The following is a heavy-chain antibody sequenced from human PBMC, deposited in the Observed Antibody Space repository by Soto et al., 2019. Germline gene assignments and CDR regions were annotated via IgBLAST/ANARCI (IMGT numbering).Heavy chain of an antibody. CDR3: AKRGGSYPGPYYYYGMDV. J-gene: IGHJ6*02. D-gene: IGHD1-26*01. V-gene: IGHV3-23*01. CDR2: ISGSGGST. Sequence: GGSLRLSCAASGFTFSSYAMSWVRQAPGKGLEWVSAISGSGGSTYYADSVKGRFTISRDNSKNTLYLQMNSLRAEDTAVYYCAKRGGSYPGPYYYYGMDVWGQGTTVTVSS. CDR1: GFTFSSYA.